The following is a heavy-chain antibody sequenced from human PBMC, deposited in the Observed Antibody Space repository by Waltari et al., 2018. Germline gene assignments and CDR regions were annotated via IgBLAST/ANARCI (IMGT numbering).Heavy chain of an antibody. D-gene: IGHD4-17*01. J-gene: IGHJ4*02. CDR2: INPNSGDT. CDR1: GYPFTGYY. Sequence: QVHLVQSGAEVKKPGASVKVSCKASGYPFTGYYIQWVRLAPGQGLEWMGRINPNSGDTNYAQKFQGRVTLTRDTSINTAYMELSSLKSDDTAVYYCARDLGSDYGNRDYWGQGTLVTVPS. V-gene: IGHV1-2*06. CDR3: ARDLGSDYGNRDY.